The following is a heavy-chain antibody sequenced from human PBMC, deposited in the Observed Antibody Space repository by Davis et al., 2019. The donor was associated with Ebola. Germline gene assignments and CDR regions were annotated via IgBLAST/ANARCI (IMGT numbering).Heavy chain of an antibody. CDR2: ISSSGNSI. CDR3: ATSTYLPVY. Sequence: GESLKISCAASGFTFTDFYMSWIRQAPGKGLEWVSYISSSGNSIYADSVKGRFTISRDNTKNSLYLQMNSLRADDTAVYYCATSTYLPVYWGQGTLVTVSS. CDR1: GFTFTDFY. J-gene: IGHJ4*02. V-gene: IGHV3-11*01. D-gene: IGHD2/OR15-2a*01.